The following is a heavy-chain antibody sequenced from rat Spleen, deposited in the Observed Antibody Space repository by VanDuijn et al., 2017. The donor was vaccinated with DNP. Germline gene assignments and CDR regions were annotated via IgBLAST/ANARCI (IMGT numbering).Heavy chain of an antibody. Sequence: EVQLVESGGGLVQPGRSMKLSCAASGFTFRDYDMAWVRQAPSKGLEWVACMSPTTRSSYYRDSVRGRFTVSRDDSTSTLYLQMDSLRSEDTATYYCTRGGTYYFDYWGPGVMVTVSS. D-gene: IGHD4-3*01. CDR3: TRGGTYYFDY. CDR2: MSPTTRSS. J-gene: IGHJ2*01. V-gene: IGHV5-25*01. CDR1: GFTFRDYD.